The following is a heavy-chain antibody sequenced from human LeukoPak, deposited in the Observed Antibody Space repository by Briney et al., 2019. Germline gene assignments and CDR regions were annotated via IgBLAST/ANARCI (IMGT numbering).Heavy chain of an antibody. CDR1: GFTFSSYA. D-gene: IGHD1-1*01. V-gene: IGHV3-30*04. J-gene: IGHJ4*02. CDR3: SKGAGYEQESRLEY. Sequence: PGGSLRLSCAASGFTFSSYAMHWVRQAPGKGLEWVAVISYDGSNKYYADSVKGRFTISRDNAKNSLYLQLSSLTADDTAVYYCSKGAGYEQESRLEYWGQGALVTVSS. CDR2: ISYDGSNK.